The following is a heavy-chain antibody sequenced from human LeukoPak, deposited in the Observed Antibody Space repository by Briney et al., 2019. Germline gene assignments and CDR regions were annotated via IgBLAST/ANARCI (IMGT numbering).Heavy chain of an antibody. CDR3: ATQGHYYDTPFDY. V-gene: IGHV1-24*01. CDR1: GYTLTELS. Sequence: ASVKVSCKVSGYTLTELSMHWVRQAPGKGLEWMGGFDPEDGETIYAQKSQGRVTMTEDTSTDTAYMELSSLRSEDTAVYYCATQGHYYDTPFDYWGQGTLVTVSS. J-gene: IGHJ4*02. CDR2: FDPEDGET. D-gene: IGHD3-22*01.